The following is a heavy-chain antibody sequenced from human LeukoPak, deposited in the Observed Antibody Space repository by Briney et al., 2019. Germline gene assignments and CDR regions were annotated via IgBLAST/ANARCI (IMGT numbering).Heavy chain of an antibody. V-gene: IGHV4-34*01. CDR3: TANPHRDGPLNY. D-gene: IGHD5-24*01. CDR1: GGAFSAYY. J-gene: IGHJ4*02. Sequence: SETLSLTCAVYGGAFSAYYWTWIRQPPGKGLEWIGEIHHSGSTKYNPSLNSRVTIFADTSKNQFSLQLRSVTAADTAVYYCTANPHRDGPLNYWGQGTLVTVSS. CDR2: IHHSGST.